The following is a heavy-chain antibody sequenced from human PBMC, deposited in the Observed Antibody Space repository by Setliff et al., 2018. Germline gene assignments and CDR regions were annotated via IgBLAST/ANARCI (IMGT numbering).Heavy chain of an antibody. CDR3: AGTYYNFWSALDYYYYGMDV. V-gene: IGHV4-39*07. J-gene: IGHJ6*02. Sequence: TSETLSLTCTVSGGSISSGNYYWGWIRQPPGKGLEWIGSIYYSGSTYYNPSLKSRVTISVDTSKNHFSLKLSSVTAADTAVYYCAGTYYNFWSALDYYYYGMDVWGQGTTVTVSS. CDR2: IYYSGST. D-gene: IGHD3-3*01. CDR1: GGSISSGNYY.